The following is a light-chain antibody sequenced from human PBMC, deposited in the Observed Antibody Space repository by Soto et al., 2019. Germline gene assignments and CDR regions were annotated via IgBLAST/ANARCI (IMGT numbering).Light chain of an antibody. Sequence: IVLTQSPATLSVSPGERATLSCRASQNISNYLIWYKQKPGQAPRLLIYAASTRATGIPARFSGSGSGTDFTLTISRLEPEDFAVYYCQQYGSSLWTFGQGTKVDI. CDR2: AAS. CDR3: QQYGSSLWT. J-gene: IGKJ1*01. CDR1: QNISNY. V-gene: IGKV3-20*01.